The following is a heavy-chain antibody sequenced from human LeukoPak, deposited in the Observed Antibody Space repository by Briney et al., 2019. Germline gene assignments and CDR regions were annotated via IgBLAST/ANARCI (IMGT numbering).Heavy chain of an antibody. V-gene: IGHV3-9*01. CDR2: IAWNSGNT. CDR3: AKDMNSFGSGSSYNPWGPFDS. D-gene: IGHD3-10*01. Sequence: GRSLRLSCAASGFTFDNYAMHWVRQAPGKGLEWVSGIAWNSGNTGFADSVKGRFTISRDNAENSLSLQMNSLTPEDTAFYFCAKDMNSFGSGSSYNPWGPFDSWGQGTLVTVSS. CDR1: GFTFDNYA. J-gene: IGHJ4*02.